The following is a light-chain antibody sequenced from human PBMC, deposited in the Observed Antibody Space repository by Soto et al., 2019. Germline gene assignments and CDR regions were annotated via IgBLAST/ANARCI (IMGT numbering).Light chain of an antibody. CDR1: QSISSW. J-gene: IGKJ1*01. Sequence: DIQMTQSPSTLSASVGDRVTITCRASQSISSWLAWYQQKPGKAPKLLIYDASSLESGVPSRFSGSGSGTEFTLTISSLQTDDFASSYCQRYGSYSWTFGQGTKVDIK. V-gene: IGKV1-5*01. CDR2: DAS. CDR3: QRYGSYSWT.